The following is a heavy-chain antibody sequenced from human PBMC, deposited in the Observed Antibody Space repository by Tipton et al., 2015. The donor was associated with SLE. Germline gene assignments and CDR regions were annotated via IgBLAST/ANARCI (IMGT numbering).Heavy chain of an antibody. Sequence: SLRLSCAASGFTFRSHGMHWVRQAPGKGLEWVDVIWYDGSEKYYADSVKGRFTISSDNSKNTLYLQMNSLRPEDTAVYYCVRWGADRAPDYWGQGALVTVSS. CDR2: IWYDGSEK. CDR3: VRWGADRAPDY. V-gene: IGHV3-33*01. CDR1: GFTFRSHG. J-gene: IGHJ4*02. D-gene: IGHD6-6*01.